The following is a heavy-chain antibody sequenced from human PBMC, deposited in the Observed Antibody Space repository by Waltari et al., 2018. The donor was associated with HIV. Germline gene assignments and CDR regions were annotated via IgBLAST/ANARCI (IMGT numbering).Heavy chain of an antibody. Sequence: QVQLEQSGAEVKKPGASVKVSCTASGYTFTSYDINWVRQTTGQGLEWMGWMNTKDGNTGYAQTFQGRVTMTRSASISTAYMELSSLRSDDTAVYYCARSDLGTGVHFDLWGRGTLVTVSS. CDR2: MNTKDGNT. V-gene: IGHV1-8*01. J-gene: IGHJ2*01. CDR3: ARSDLGTGVHFDL. CDR1: GYTFTSYD. D-gene: IGHD7-27*01.